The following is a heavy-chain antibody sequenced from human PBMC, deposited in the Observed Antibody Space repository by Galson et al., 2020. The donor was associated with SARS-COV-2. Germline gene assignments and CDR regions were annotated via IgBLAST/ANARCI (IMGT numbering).Heavy chain of an antibody. D-gene: IGHD1-7*01. CDR2: IWYDGSNK. J-gene: IGHJ5*02. CDR1: GFTFSSYG. Sequence: GGSLRLSCAASGFTFSSYGMHWVRQAPGKGLEWVAVIWYDGSNKYYADSVKGRFTISRDNSKNTLYLQMNSLRAEDTAVYYCARDGGLELVENWFDPWGQGTLVTVSS. V-gene: IGHV3-33*01. CDR3: ARDGGLELVENWFDP.